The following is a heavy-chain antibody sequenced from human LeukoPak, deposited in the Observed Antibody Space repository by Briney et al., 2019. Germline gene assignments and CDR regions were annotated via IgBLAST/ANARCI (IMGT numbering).Heavy chain of an antibody. Sequence: SQTLSLTCNVSGGSISSGGYYWSWIRQPPGKGLEWIGYIYHSGSTYYNPSLKSRVTISVDTSKNQFSLKLSSVTAADTAVYYCARHLPPRFLEWLLMAFDYWGQGTLVTVSS. J-gene: IGHJ4*02. V-gene: IGHV4-30-2*03. D-gene: IGHD3-3*01. CDR1: GGSISSGGYY. CDR3: ARHLPPRFLEWLLMAFDY. CDR2: IYHSGST.